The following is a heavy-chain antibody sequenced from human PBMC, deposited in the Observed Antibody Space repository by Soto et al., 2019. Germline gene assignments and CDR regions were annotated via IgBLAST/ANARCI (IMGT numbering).Heavy chain of an antibody. CDR3: ASGITIYHIDI. Sequence: PGGSLRLSCAASGFTFSSYWMSWVRQAPGKGLEWVANIKQDGSEKYYVDSVKGRFTISRDNAKNSLYLQMNSLRAEDTAVYYCASGITIYHIDIWGQGTMVTVSS. D-gene: IGHD3-3*01. CDR2: IKQDGSEK. V-gene: IGHV3-7*03. J-gene: IGHJ3*02. CDR1: GFTFSSYW.